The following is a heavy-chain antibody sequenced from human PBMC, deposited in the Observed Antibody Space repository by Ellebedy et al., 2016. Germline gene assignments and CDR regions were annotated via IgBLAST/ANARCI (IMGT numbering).Heavy chain of an antibody. V-gene: IGHV3-7*03. Sequence: GESLKISXAASGFTFSGYWMTYYRQAPGKGLEWVANMNGDASEKFYVDSVKGRFSISRDNAINSLFLQMNSLRVEDTTMYYCAREGLPVAADHWGQGTLVTVAS. J-gene: IGHJ4*02. CDR2: MNGDASEK. D-gene: IGHD6-19*01. CDR1: GFTFSGYW. CDR3: AREGLPVAADH.